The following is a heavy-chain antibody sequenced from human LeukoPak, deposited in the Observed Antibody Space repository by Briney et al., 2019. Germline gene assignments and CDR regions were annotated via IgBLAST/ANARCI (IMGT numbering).Heavy chain of an antibody. J-gene: IGHJ4*02. D-gene: IGHD5-18*01. CDR2: ISSVGSSI. CDR1: GFTFSGDY. V-gene: IGHV3-11*04. CDR3: ARAGLPGTAMVGVLDY. Sequence: GGSLRLSCAASGFTFSGDYMSWIRQAPGKGLEWVSYISSVGSSIVYADSVKGRFTISRDNAKNSLYLQMNSLRAEDTAVYYCARAGLPGTAMVGVLDYWGQGTLVTVSS.